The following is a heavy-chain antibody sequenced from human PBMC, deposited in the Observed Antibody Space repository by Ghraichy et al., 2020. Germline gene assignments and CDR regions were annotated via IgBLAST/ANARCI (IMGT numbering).Heavy chain of an antibody. Sequence: GGSLRLSCAASGFTFSNYAMSWVRQAPGKGLEWVSAFSGSGGSTYYADSVKGRFTVSRDNSKNTLYLQMNSLRADDTAIYYCAKCSTTSCTTSFDYWGQGSLVTVSS. V-gene: IGHV3-23*01. J-gene: IGHJ4*02. CDR2: FSGSGGST. CDR3: AKCSTTSCTTSFDY. CDR1: GFTFSNYA. D-gene: IGHD2-2*01.